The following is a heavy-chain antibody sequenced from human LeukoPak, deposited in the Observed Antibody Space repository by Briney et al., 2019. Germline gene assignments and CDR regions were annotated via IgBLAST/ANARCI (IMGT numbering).Heavy chain of an antibody. V-gene: IGHV3-30*18. Sequence: GGSLRLSCAASGFTFSSYGMHWVRQAPGKGLEWVAVISYDGSNKYYADSVKGRFTISRDNSKNTLYLQMNSPRAEDTAVYYCAKDAAAAGTRIDDYWGQGTLVTVSS. CDR3: AKDAAAAGTRIDDY. J-gene: IGHJ4*02. CDR1: GFTFSSYG. CDR2: ISYDGSNK. D-gene: IGHD6-13*01.